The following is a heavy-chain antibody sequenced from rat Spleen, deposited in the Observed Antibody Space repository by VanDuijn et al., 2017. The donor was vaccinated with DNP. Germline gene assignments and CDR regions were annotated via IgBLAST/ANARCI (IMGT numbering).Heavy chain of an antibody. CDR1: GFTFSSFP. V-gene: IGHV5S10*01. CDR2: IIYDGSRT. Sequence: EVQLVESGGGLVQPGRSMKLSCAASGFTFSSFPMAWVRQAPTKGLEWVATIIYDGSRTYYRDSVKGRFTIFRDIPKSTLYQQMDSLRSEDTATYYCASRAPGDYFYGGYFDYWGQGVMVTVSS. J-gene: IGHJ2*01. D-gene: IGHD1-6*01. CDR3: ASRAPGDYFYGGYFDY.